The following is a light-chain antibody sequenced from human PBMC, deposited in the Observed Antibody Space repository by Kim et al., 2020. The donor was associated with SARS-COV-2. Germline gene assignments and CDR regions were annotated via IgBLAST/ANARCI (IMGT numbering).Light chain of an antibody. CDR2: GAS. CDR1: QSVSSNS. CDR3: QQYGSPPRT. V-gene: IGKV3-20*01. J-gene: IGKJ1*01. Sequence: EIVLTQSPGTLSLSPGERATLSCRASQSVSSNSVAWYQHIPGQSPRLLIYGASSRATGIPDRFSGSGSGTHFTLTINRLEPEDFVVYYCQQYGSPPRTFGQGTKVDIK.